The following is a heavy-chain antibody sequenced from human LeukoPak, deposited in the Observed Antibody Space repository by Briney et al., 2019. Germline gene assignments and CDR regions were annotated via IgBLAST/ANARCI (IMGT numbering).Heavy chain of an antibody. Sequence: ASLKVYCKASGYTFTSYAINWAPQDTGQRLYWLRWMNPNSGNTGYAQKFQGRVTMTRNTSISTAYMELSSLRSEDTAVYYCARIFEWHGRATDDYWGQGTLVTVSS. CDR3: ARIFEWHGRATDDY. J-gene: IGHJ4*02. V-gene: IGHV1-8*02. CDR1: GYTFTSYA. CDR2: MNPNSGNT. D-gene: IGHD1-26*01.